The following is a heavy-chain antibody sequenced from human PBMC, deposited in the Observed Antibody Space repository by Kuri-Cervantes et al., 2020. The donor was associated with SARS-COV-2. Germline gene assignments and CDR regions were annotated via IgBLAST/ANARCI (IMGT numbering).Heavy chain of an antibody. V-gene: IGHV3-30*04. D-gene: IGHD5-18*01. CDR2: ISYDGSNK. Sequence: GESLKISCAASGFTFSSYAMHWVRQAPGKGLEWVAVISYDGSNKYCADSVKGRFTISRDNAKNSLYLQMISLRPEDTALYFCAKDGILRGYTYVDYWGQGTLVTVSS. CDR3: AKDGILRGYTYVDY. CDR1: GFTFSSYA. J-gene: IGHJ4*02.